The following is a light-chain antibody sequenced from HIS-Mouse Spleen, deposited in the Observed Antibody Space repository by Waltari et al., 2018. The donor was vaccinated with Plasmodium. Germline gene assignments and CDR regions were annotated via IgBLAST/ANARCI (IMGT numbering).Light chain of an antibody. CDR1: ALPKKF. CDR3: YSTDSSGNHRV. V-gene: IGLV3-10*01. Sequence: SYELTQPPSVSVSTGPTARITCTGDALPKKFAYWYPQKSGQAPVLVIYEDSKRPSGIPERFSGSSSGTMATLTISGAQVEDEADYYCYSTDSSGNHRVFGGGTKLTVL. J-gene: IGLJ3*02. CDR2: EDS.